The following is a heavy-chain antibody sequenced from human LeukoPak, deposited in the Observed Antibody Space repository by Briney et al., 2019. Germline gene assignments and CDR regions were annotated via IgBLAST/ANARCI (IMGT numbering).Heavy chain of an antibody. J-gene: IGHJ4*02. CDR3: ARVTSVTGTIFDY. Sequence: PGGSLRLSCAASGFTFSNSWMHWVRQAPGKRLVWVSRINSDGSSTSYADSVKGRFTISRDNAKSTLYLQMNSLRAEDTAVYYCARVTSVTGTIFDYWGQGSLVTVSS. V-gene: IGHV3-74*01. D-gene: IGHD6-19*01. CDR2: INSDGSST. CDR1: GFTFSNSW.